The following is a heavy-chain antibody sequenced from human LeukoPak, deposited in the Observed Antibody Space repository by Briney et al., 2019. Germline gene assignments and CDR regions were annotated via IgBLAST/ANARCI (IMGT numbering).Heavy chain of an antibody. J-gene: IGHJ4*02. V-gene: IGHV3-21*01. CDR2: ISSSSSYI. CDR1: GFTFSSYS. Sequence: PGGSLRLSCAASGFTFSSYSMNWVRQAPGKGLGWVSSISSSSSYIYYADSVKGRFTISRDNAKNSLHLQMNSLRAEDTAVYYCARDPADYGDYQFDYWGQGTLVTVSS. D-gene: IGHD4-17*01. CDR3: ARDPADYGDYQFDY.